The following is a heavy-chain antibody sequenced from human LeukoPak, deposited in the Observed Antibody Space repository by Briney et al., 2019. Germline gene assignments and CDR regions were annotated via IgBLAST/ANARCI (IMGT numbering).Heavy chain of an antibody. CDR2: ISGSGGST. CDR1: GLTFSSYA. V-gene: IGHV3-23*01. J-gene: IGHJ4*02. D-gene: IGHD1-26*01. Sequence: GGSLRLSCAASGLTFSSYAMSWVRQAQGKGLEWVSAISGSGGSTYYADSVKGRFTISRDNSKNTLYLQMNSLRAEDTAVYYCAKDIAGMGATSDYWGQGTLVTVSS. CDR3: AKDIAGMGATSDY.